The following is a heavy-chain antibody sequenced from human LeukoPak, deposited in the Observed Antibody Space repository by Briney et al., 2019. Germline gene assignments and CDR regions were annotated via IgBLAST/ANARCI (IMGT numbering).Heavy chain of an antibody. CDR2: IDSGGSNT. J-gene: IGHJ4*02. CDR1: GFTFSTYW. D-gene: IGHD6-6*01. CDR3: ARVGREYSSSSPPDY. V-gene: IGHV3-74*01. Sequence: PGGSLRLSCVVSGFTFSTYWMHWVRQGPGKGLVWVSRIDSGGSNTLYADSVRGRFTISRDNAKNTLYLQMYSLRVEDTAMYYCARVGREYSSSSPPDYWGQGTLVTVSS.